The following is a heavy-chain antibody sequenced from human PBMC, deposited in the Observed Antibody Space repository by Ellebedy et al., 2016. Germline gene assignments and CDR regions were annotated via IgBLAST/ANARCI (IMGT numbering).Heavy chain of an antibody. Sequence: GESLKISXAASGFTFSSYWMSWVRQAPGKGLEWVANIKQDGSEKYYVDSVKGRFTISRDNAKNSLYLQMNSLRAEDTAVYYCARAIRFLDYYYYYMDVWGKGTTVTVSS. CDR3: ARAIRFLDYYYYYMDV. D-gene: IGHD3-3*01. CDR2: IKQDGSEK. V-gene: IGHV3-7*01. CDR1: GFTFSSYW. J-gene: IGHJ6*03.